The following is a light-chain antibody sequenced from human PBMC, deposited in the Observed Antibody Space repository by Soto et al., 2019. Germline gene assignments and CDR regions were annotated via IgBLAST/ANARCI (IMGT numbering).Light chain of an antibody. CDR2: EVS. V-gene: IGLV2-14*01. CDR3: SSYTSSSTPWV. Sequence: QSALTQPASVSGSPGQSITISCTGTSSDVGGYNYVSWFQQHPGQAPKLMIYEVSSRPSGVSNRFSGSKSGNTASLTISGLQAEDEADYYCSSYTSSSTPWVFGGGTKLTVL. CDR1: SSDVGGYNY. J-gene: IGLJ3*02.